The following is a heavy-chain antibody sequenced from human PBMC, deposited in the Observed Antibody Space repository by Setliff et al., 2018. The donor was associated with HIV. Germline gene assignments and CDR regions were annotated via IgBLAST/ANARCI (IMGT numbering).Heavy chain of an antibody. CDR2: ITPGSTTL. D-gene: IGHD5-12*01. Sequence: PGGSLRLSCAASGFTFSTSSMNWVRQAPGEGLEWVSYITPGSTTLYYADSVRGRFTISRDDAKGSVFLQMNSLRTEDTAVYFCSRWPFDYWGPGTLVTVSS. CDR1: GFTFSTSS. CDR3: SRWPFDY. J-gene: IGHJ4*02. V-gene: IGHV3-48*01.